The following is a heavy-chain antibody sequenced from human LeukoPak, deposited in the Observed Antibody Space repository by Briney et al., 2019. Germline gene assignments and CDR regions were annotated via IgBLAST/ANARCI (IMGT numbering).Heavy chain of an antibody. CDR3: AREWKYHYGSGSLPDY. Sequence: ASVKVSCKASGYTFTGYYMHWVRQAPGQGLEWMGWINPNSGGTNYAQKFQGRVTMTRYTSISTAYMELSRLRSDDTAVYYCAREWKYHYGSGSLPDYWGQGTLVTVSS. CDR2: INPNSGGT. J-gene: IGHJ4*02. CDR1: GYTFTGYY. V-gene: IGHV1-2*02. D-gene: IGHD3-10*01.